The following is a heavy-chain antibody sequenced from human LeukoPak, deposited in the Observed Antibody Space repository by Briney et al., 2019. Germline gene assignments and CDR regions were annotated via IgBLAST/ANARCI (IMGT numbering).Heavy chain of an antibody. D-gene: IGHD2-2*02. J-gene: IGHJ4*02. CDR3: ARDIPYGLSYFDY. CDR1: GFTFGSFW. V-gene: IGHV3-7*04. Sequence: PGGSLRLSCAASGFTFGSFWMTWVRQAPGKGLELVANIKEDGSDANYVDAVKGRFTISRDNAKDSLYLQMNSVRPEDTAVYYCARDIPYGLSYFDYWGQGALVTVSS. CDR2: IKEDGSDA.